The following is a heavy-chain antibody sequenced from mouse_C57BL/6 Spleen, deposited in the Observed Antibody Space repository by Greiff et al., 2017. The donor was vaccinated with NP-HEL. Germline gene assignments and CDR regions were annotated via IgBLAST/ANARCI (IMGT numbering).Heavy chain of an antibody. CDR1: GYTFTDYE. CDR3: TSSYGSSSWFAY. Sequence: VQLVESGAELVRPGASVTLSCKASGYTFTDYEMHWVKQTPVHGLEWIGAIDPETGGTAYNQKFKGKAILTADKSSSTAYMELRSLTSEDSAVYYCTSSYGSSSWFAYWGQGTLVTVSA. J-gene: IGHJ3*01. V-gene: IGHV1-15*01. CDR2: IDPETGGT. D-gene: IGHD1-1*01.